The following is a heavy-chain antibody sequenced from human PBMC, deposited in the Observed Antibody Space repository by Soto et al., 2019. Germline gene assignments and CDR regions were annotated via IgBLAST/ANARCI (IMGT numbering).Heavy chain of an antibody. V-gene: IGHV1-69*02. D-gene: IGHD6-13*01. CDR3: ARARSMAGIAAAGTGYYGMDV. CDR1: GGTFSSYT. Sequence: QVQLVQSGAAVKKPGSSVKVSCKASGGTFSSYTISWVRQAPGQGLEWMGRIIPILGIANYAQKFQGRVTITADKSTSTAXMXQSSLRSEDTAVYYCARARSMAGIAAAGTGYYGMDVWGQGTTVTVSS. J-gene: IGHJ6*02. CDR2: IIPILGIA.